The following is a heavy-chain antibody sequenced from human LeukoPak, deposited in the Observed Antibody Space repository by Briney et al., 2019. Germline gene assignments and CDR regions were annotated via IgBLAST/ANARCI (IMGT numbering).Heavy chain of an antibody. V-gene: IGHV3-53*01. D-gene: IGHD2/OR15-2a*01. Sequence: GGSLRLSCAASGFTVSSNYMSWVRQAPGKGLEWVSVIYSGDSTSYADSGGGTYYADSVKGRFTISSDDSKNTLYLQMNSLRVEDTAVYYCARDSFTRGYYDYWGQGTLVTVSS. J-gene: IGHJ4*02. CDR3: ARDSFTRGYYDY. CDR2: IYSGDSTSYADSGGGT. CDR1: GFTVSSNY.